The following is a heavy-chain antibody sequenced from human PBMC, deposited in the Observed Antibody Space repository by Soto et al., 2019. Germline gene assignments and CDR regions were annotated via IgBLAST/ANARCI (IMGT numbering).Heavy chain of an antibody. Sequence: QEQLVESGGGVVQPGRSLRLSCAASGLTFSRYGMHWVRQAPGKGLEWAAHISYDGSNKHYAGSVKGRFTISRDSSKNTLYLQMNSLRAEDTAVYYCVKDTYYYDSSGYYVFDYWGQGTLVAVSS. CDR2: ISYDGSNK. V-gene: IGHV3-30*18. D-gene: IGHD3-22*01. CDR1: GLTFSRYG. CDR3: VKDTYYYDSSGYYVFDY. J-gene: IGHJ4*02.